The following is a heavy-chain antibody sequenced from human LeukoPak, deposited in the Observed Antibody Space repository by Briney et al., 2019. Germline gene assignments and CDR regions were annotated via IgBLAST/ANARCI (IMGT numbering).Heavy chain of an antibody. D-gene: IGHD6-13*01. CDR1: GYTFTGYY. CDR3: ARDPGIAAAGTTFFDY. CDR2: INPNSGGT. V-gene: IGHV1-2*02. Sequence: VASVKVSCKASGYTFTGYYMHWVRQAPGQGLEWMGWINPNSGGTNYAQKFQGRVTMTRDTSISTAYMELSRLRSDDTAVYYCARDPGIAAAGTTFFDYWGQGTLVTVSS. J-gene: IGHJ4*02.